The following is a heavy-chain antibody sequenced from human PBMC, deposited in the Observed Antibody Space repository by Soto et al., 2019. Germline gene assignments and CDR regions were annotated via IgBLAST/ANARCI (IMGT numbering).Heavy chain of an antibody. CDR2: IVVGSGNT. Sequence: SVKVSCKASGFTFTSSAVQWVRQARGQRLEWIGWIVVGSGNTNYAQKFQERVTITRDMSTSTAYMELSSLRSEDTAVYYCAAVGDSSGYCVAAFDICGQGTMVTVS. V-gene: IGHV1-58*01. J-gene: IGHJ3*02. D-gene: IGHD3-22*01. CDR1: GFTFTSSA. CDR3: AAVGDSSGYCVAAFDI.